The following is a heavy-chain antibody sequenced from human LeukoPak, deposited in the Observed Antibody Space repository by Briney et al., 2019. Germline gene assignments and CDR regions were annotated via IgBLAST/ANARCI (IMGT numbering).Heavy chain of an antibody. J-gene: IGHJ3*02. D-gene: IGHD3-10*01. CDR3: ARVSTSIMVRGVIIAFDI. CDR1: GGSISSYY. CDR2: IYYSGST. V-gene: IGHV4-59*01. Sequence: SETLSLTCTVSGGSISSYYWSWIRQPPGKGLEWIGYIYYSGSTNYNPSLKSRVTISVDTSKNQFSLKLSSVTAADTAVYYCARVSTSIMVRGVIIAFDIWGQGTMATVSS.